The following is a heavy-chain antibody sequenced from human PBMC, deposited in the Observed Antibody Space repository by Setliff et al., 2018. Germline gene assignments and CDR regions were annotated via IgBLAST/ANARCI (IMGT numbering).Heavy chain of an antibody. V-gene: IGHV1-18*01. CDR1: GYAFVNYG. CDR3: ARFRVSSGGYNYYAMDV. CDR2: IKTFSFKA. D-gene: IGHD1-26*01. Sequence: ASVKVSCKASGYAFVNYGINRVRQAPGQGLEWVGWIKTFSFKANYAQKLQDRVTITTDTSTATVYMELRGLRSDDTATYYCARFRVSSGGYNYYAMDVWGQGTTVTVSS. J-gene: IGHJ6*02.